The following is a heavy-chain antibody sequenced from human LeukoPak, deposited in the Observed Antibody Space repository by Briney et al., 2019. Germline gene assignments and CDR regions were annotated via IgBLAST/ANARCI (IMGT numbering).Heavy chain of an antibody. CDR3: AKDVNLGSCFGSSLGYYFDY. CDR1: GFMSPSFG. D-gene: IGHD6-6*01. Sequence: GTSLRLSCAASGFMSPSFGVHWARQAPGEGLEGVAVSWQDGYNHFYADSVKGRFPLSRDNSKNPVTLQEHNLRAEDAAIYYCAKDVNLGSCFGSSLGYYFDYWGQGALVTVSS. CDR2: SWQDGYNH. V-gene: IGHV3-33*06. J-gene: IGHJ4*02.